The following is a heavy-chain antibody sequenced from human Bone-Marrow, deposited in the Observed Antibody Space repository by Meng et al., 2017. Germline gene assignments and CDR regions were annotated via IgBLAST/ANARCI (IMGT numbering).Heavy chain of an antibody. CDR2: INAGNGNT. Sequence: ASVKVSCKATGYTFTSYAMHWVRQAPGQRLEWMGWINAGNGNTKYSQKVQGRVTITRDTTASTAYMELSSLRTEDTAVYYCARGPVKESVADTICHYWGQGTLVTVSS. CDR3: ARGPVKESVADTICHY. D-gene: IGHD6-19*01. J-gene: IGHJ4*02. V-gene: IGHV1-3*01. CDR1: GYTFTSYA.